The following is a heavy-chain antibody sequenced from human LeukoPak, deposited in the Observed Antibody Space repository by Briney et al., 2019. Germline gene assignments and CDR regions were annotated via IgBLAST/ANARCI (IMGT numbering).Heavy chain of an antibody. V-gene: IGHV3-9*01. D-gene: IGHD2/OR15-2a*01. CDR1: GFTFDDYA. CDR3: AKGEYSAPYYYYYGMDV. J-gene: IGHJ6*02. CDR2: ISWNSGSI. Sequence: ESGGSLRLSCAASGFTFDDYAMHWVRLAPGKGLEWVSGISWNSGSIGYADSVKGRFTISRDNAKNSLYLQMNSLRAEDTALYYCAKGEYSAPYYYYYGMDVWGQGTTVTVSS.